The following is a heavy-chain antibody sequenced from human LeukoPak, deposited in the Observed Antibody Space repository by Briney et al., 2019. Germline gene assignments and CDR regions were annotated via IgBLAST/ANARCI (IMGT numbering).Heavy chain of an antibody. CDR1: GGSFSGYY. CDR3: ARQVAVAGPRLDY. D-gene: IGHD6-19*01. CDR2: INHSGST. Sequence: SETLSLTCAVYGGSFSGYYWSWIRQPPGKGLEWIGEINHSGSTNYNPSLKSRVTISVDTSKNQFSLKLSSVTAADTAVYYCARQVAVAGPRLDYWGQGTLVTVSS. V-gene: IGHV4-34*01. J-gene: IGHJ4*02.